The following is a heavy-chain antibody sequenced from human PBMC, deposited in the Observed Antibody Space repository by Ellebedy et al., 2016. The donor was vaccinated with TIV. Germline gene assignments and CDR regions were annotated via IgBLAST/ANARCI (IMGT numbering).Heavy chain of an antibody. Sequence: ASVKVSXXASGYTFTSYAMHWVRQAPGQRLEWMGWINAGNGNTKYSQKFQGRVTITRDTSASTAYMELSSLRSEDTAVYYCASPGGADYYYYYGMDVWGQGTTVTVSS. CDR2: INAGNGNT. CDR1: GYTFTSYA. CDR3: ASPGGADYYYYYGMDV. D-gene: IGHD3-10*01. J-gene: IGHJ6*02. V-gene: IGHV1-3*01.